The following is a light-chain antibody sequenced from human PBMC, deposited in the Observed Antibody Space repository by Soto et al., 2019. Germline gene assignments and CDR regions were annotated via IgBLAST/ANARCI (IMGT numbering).Light chain of an antibody. CDR2: GAS. V-gene: IGKV3-15*01. J-gene: IGKJ1*01. CDR1: QSVSSN. CDR3: QQYNNWPRT. Sequence: EIVMTQSPATLSVSPGERATLSCRASQSVSSNLAWYQQKPGQAPRLLIYGASTRATGIPARFSGSGSWTVFTLSISSLQSEDFAVYYCQQYNNWPRTFGQGTKVEIK.